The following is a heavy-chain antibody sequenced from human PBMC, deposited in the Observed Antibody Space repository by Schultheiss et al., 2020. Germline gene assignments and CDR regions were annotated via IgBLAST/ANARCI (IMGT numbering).Heavy chain of an antibody. V-gene: IGHV3-21*01. Sequence: GESLKISCAASGFTFSSYSMNWLRQAPGKGLEWVSSISSSSSYIYYADSVKGRFTISRDNAKNSLYLQMNSLRAEDTAVYYCAREMYYYDSSGSPGYGMDVWGQGTTVTVSS. D-gene: IGHD3-22*01. J-gene: IGHJ6*02. CDR3: AREMYYYDSSGSPGYGMDV. CDR1: GFTFSSYS. CDR2: ISSSSSYI.